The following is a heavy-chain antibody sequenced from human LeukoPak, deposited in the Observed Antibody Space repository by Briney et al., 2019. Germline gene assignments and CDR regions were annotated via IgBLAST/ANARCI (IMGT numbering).Heavy chain of an antibody. CDR2: ISSSSSYI. CDR1: GFTFSSYS. Sequence: GGSLRLSCAASGFTFSSYSMNWVRQAPGKGLEWVSSISSSSSYIYYADSVKGRFTISRDNAKNSLYLQMNSLRAEDTAVYYCARDDDYGAYMHAFDIWIQGTMVTVSS. V-gene: IGHV3-21*01. CDR3: ARDDDYGAYMHAFDI. J-gene: IGHJ3*02. D-gene: IGHD4-17*01.